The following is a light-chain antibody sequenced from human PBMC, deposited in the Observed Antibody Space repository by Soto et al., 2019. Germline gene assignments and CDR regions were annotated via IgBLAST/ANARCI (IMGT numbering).Light chain of an antibody. CDR1: QSISSW. CDR2: DAS. CDR3: QQYNSWWT. Sequence: DIQMTQSPSTLSASVGDRVTIPFRASQSISSWLAWYQQKPGKAPKLLIYDASSLESGVPSRFSGSGSGTEFTLTISSLQPDDFATYYCQQYNSWWTFGQGTKVDIK. J-gene: IGKJ1*01. V-gene: IGKV1-5*01.